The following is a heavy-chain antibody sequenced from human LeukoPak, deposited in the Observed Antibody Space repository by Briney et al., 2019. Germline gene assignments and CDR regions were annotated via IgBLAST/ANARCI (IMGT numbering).Heavy chain of an antibody. CDR3: TRAPSGSPDY. J-gene: IGHJ4*02. D-gene: IGHD1-26*01. Sequence: GGSLRLSCTASGFPFGDFAMSWVRQAPGKGLEWIGFIRSKTYGGTTEYAASVKGRFTISRDDSKSIAYLQMNSLKTEDTALNYCTRAPSGSPDYWGQGTLVTVSS. V-gene: IGHV3-49*04. CDR1: GFPFGDFA. CDR2: IRSKTYGGTT.